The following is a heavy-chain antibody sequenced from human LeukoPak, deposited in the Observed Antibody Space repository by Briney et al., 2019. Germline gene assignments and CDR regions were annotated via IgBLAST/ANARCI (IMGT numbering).Heavy chain of an antibody. J-gene: IGHJ4*02. CDR2: KSYDGRNE. CDR1: GFTFSRYN. CDR3: ARDRAGYFDY. D-gene: IGHD3-10*01. Sequence: QPGRSLRLSCSASGFTFSRYNIHWVRQAPGKGLEWVAVKSYDGRNEYYTDSVKGRFTISRDNSKNTLYLQMSSLRAEDTAVYYCARDRAGYFDYWGQGTLVTVSS. V-gene: IGHV3-30*04.